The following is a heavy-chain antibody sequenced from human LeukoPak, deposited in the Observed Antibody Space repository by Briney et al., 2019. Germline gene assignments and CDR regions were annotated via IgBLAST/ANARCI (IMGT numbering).Heavy chain of an antibody. Sequence: SVKVSCKASGYTFTGYYMHWVRQAPGQGLEWMGWINPNSGGTNYAQKFQGRVTMTRDTSISTAYMELSRLRSDDTAVYYCARRYCSSTSCYTGDNWFDPWGQGTLVTVSS. CDR1: GYTFTGYY. CDR3: ARRYCSSTSCYTGDNWFDP. J-gene: IGHJ5*02. D-gene: IGHD2-2*02. V-gene: IGHV1-2*02. CDR2: INPNSGGT.